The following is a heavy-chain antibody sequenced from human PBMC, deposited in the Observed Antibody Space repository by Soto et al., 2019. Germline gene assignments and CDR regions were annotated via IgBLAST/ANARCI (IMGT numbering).Heavy chain of an antibody. CDR1: GFTFSSYA. Sequence: PGGSLRLSCAASGFTFSSYAMHWVRQAPGKGLEYVSAISSNGGSTYYANSVKGRFTISRDNSKNTLYLQMGSLRAEDMAVYYCARERSSGWYGVLDYWGQGTLVTVSS. CDR2: ISSNGGST. V-gene: IGHV3-64*01. CDR3: ARERSSGWYGVLDY. J-gene: IGHJ4*02. D-gene: IGHD6-19*01.